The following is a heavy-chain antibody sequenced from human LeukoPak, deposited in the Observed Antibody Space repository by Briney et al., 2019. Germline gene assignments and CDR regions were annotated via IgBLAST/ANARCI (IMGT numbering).Heavy chain of an antibody. D-gene: IGHD3-22*01. Sequence: PGGSLRLSCAASGFTFSSYSMNWVRQAPGKGLEWVSYISSSSTIYYADSVKGRFTISRDNAKNSLYLQMNSLRDEDTAVYYCARDSYDSSGYPDYWGQGPLVTVSS. CDR3: ARDSYDSSGYPDY. J-gene: IGHJ4*02. CDR1: GFTFSSYS. CDR2: ISSSSTI. V-gene: IGHV3-48*02.